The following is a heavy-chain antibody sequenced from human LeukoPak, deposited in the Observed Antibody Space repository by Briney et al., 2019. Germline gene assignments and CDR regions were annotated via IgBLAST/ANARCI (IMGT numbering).Heavy chain of an antibody. CDR1: GFTFTSAW. D-gene: IGHD3-9*01. V-gene: IGHV3-15*07. CDR3: PTLTSRYLPDS. J-gene: IGHJ4*02. CDR2: IKSKADGETT. Sequence: GGSLRLSCGASGFTFTSAWMNWVRQAPGKGLEWVGRIKSKADGETTDYATPVKGRFTFSRDDSKNMLYLQMNGLKSEDTAVYYCPTLTSRYLPDSWGQGTLVTVSS.